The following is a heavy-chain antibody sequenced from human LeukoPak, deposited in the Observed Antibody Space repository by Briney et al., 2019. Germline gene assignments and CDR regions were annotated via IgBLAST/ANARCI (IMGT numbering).Heavy chain of an antibody. CDR2: INPSGGST. V-gene: IGHV1-46*01. J-gene: IGHJ6*02. CDR3: AREPLRRGMDV. Sequence: GASVKVSCKASGYTFTSYYMHWVRQAPGQGLEWMGIINPSGGSTGYAQKFQGRVTMTRNTSISTAYMELSSLRSEDTAVYYCAREPLRRGMDVWGQGTTVTVSS. CDR1: GYTFTSYY.